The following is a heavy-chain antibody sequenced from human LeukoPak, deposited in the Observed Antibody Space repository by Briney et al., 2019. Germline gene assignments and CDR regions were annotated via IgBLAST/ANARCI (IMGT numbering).Heavy chain of an antibody. V-gene: IGHV4-34*01. CDR2: INHSGST. CDR1: GGSFSGYY. CDR3: ARIPLGGYDTFDY. Sequence: KPSETLSLTCAVYGGSFSGYYWSWIRQPPAKGLEWIGEINHSGSTNYNPSLKSRVTISVDTSKNQFSLKLSSVTAADTAVYYCARIPLGGYDTFDYWGQGTLVTVSS. D-gene: IGHD5-12*01. J-gene: IGHJ4*02.